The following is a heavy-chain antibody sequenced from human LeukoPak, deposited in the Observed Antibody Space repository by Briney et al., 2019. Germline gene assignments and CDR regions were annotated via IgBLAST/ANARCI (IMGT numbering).Heavy chain of an antibody. V-gene: IGHV4-30-2*02. CDR2: IYHSGST. CDR3: ARISSSSRDYFDY. CDR1: GGSISSGGYS. D-gene: IGHD6-6*01. J-gene: IGHJ4*02. Sequence: SQTLSLTCAVSGGSISSGGYSWSWIRQPPGKGLEWIGYIYHSGSTNYNPSLKSRVTISVDTSKNQFSLKLSSVTAADTAVYYCARISSSSRDYFDYWGQGTLVTVSS.